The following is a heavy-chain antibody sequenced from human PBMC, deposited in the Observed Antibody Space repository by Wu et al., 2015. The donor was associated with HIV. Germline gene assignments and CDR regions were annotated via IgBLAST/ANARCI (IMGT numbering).Heavy chain of an antibody. CDR3: AGRRPEWRHFDR. CDR2: ISGYNGNT. CDR1: GYVFTGYG. Sequence: QVHLVQSGTEVKRPGASVKVSCKASGYVFTGYGISWVRQAPGQGPEWMGWISGYNGNTNYAQNLQGRVTMTTDTSTSTAYMEFSSLRSEDTAMYYCAGRRPEWRHFDRWGQGTLVTVSS. V-gene: IGHV1-18*01. D-gene: IGHD1-26*01. J-gene: IGHJ4*02.